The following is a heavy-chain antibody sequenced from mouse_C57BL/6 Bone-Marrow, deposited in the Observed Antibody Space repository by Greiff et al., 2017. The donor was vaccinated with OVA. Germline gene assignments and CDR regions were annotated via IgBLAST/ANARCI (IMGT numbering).Heavy chain of an antibody. Sequence: EVKLMESGAELVKPGASVKLSCTASGFNIKDYYMHWVKQRTEQGLEWIGRMDPEDGETKYAPKFQGKATITADTSSNTAYLQLSSLTSEDTAVYYCVNGGGSNYGGLFDYWGQGTTLTVSS. V-gene: IGHV14-2*01. D-gene: IGHD2-5*01. CDR2: MDPEDGET. CDR1: GFNIKDYY. CDR3: VNGGGSNYGGLFDY. J-gene: IGHJ2*01.